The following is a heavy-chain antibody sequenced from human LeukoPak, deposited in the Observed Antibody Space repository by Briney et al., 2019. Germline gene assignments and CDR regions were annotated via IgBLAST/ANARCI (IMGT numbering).Heavy chain of an antibody. CDR1: GVSISSYY. J-gene: IGHJ4*02. V-gene: IGHV4-59*01. Sequence: PSQTLSLTCTVSGVSISSYYWSWIRQPPGKGLEWIGYIYYSGSTNYNPSLKSRVTISVDTSKNQFSLKLSSVTAADTAVYYCASWGGARVKADYDILTGYFDYWGQGTLVTVSS. D-gene: IGHD3-9*01. CDR2: IYYSGST. CDR3: ASWGGARVKADYDILTGYFDY.